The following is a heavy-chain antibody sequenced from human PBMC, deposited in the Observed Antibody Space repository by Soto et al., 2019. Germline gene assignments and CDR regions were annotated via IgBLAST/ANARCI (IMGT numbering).Heavy chain of an antibody. Sequence: PGVSLRLSCAASGFTFSDYYMSWIRQAPGKGLEWVSYISSSSSYTNYADSVKGRFTISRDNAKNSLYLQMNSLRAEDTAVYYCARDSLDSSGYYPFPDYWGQGTLVTVSS. D-gene: IGHD3-22*01. CDR3: ARDSLDSSGYYPFPDY. CDR2: ISSSSSYT. V-gene: IGHV3-11*05. CDR1: GFTFSDYY. J-gene: IGHJ4*02.